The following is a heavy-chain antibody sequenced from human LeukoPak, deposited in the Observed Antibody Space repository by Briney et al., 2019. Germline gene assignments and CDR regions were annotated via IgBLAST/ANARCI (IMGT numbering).Heavy chain of an antibody. CDR2: ISAYNGNT. J-gene: IGHJ4*02. Sequence: ASVKVSCKASGGTFSSYAISWVRQAPGQGLEWMGWISAYNGNTNYAQKLQGRVTMTTDTSTSTAYMELRSLRSDDTAVYYCAVTGQWPTGDYFDYWGQGTLVTVSS. CDR3: AVTGQWPTGDYFDY. CDR1: GGTFSSYA. V-gene: IGHV1-18*01. D-gene: IGHD6-19*01.